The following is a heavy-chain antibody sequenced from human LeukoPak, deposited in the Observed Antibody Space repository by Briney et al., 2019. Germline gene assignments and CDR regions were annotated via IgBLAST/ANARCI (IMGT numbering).Heavy chain of an antibody. Sequence: PGGSLRLSCAASGFTFSSYSMNWVRQAPGKGLEWVSSISSSSSYIYYADSVKGRFTISRDNAKNSLYLQMNSLRAEDTAVHYCARDRSRGIAVAGTGDYFDYWGQGTLVTVSS. D-gene: IGHD6-19*01. CDR2: ISSSSSYI. V-gene: IGHV3-21*01. CDR3: ARDRSRGIAVAGTGDYFDY. CDR1: GFTFSSYS. J-gene: IGHJ4*02.